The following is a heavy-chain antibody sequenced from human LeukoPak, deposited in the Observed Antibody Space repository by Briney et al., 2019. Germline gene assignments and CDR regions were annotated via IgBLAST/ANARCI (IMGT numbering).Heavy chain of an antibody. V-gene: IGHV3-48*01. CDR2: ISSRSSAI. CDR3: ARDRSAPAEEYYYYYMDV. Sequence: GGSLRLSCAASGFTFSSYGMHWVRQAPGKGLEWVSYISSRSSAIYHADSVKGRFTISRDNAKNSLYLQMSSLRAEDTAVYYCARDRSAPAEEYYYYYMDVWGKGTTVTVS. J-gene: IGHJ6*03. CDR1: GFTFSSYG.